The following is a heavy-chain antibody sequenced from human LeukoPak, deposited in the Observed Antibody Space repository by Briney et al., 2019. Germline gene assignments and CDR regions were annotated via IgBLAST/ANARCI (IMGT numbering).Heavy chain of an antibody. CDR2: FYISGST. CDR3: ARGEWLAGAFDY. V-gene: IGHV4-4*07. J-gene: IGHJ4*02. Sequence: SETLSLTCAVSGDSISNYYWSWIRQPAGKELEWIGRFYISGSTNYKPSLKSRVTISVDKSKNQFSLKVRSVTAADTAVYYCARGEWLAGAFDYWGQGSLVTVSS. CDR1: GDSISNYY. D-gene: IGHD6-19*01.